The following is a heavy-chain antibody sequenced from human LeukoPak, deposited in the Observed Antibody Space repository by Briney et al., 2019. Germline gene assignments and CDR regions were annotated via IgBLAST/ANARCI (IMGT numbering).Heavy chain of an antibody. V-gene: IGHV3-21*01. D-gene: IGHD2-15*01. CDR2: ISTSSTYI. J-gene: IGHJ4*02. CDR1: GFTFSSND. CDR3: ATIKRYDTGRSASVGIDH. Sequence: GGSLRLSCAASGFTFSSNDMTWVRQAPGKGLEWVSSISTSSTYIFYADPVKGRFTISRDNARNSLYLQMNSLRAEDTAVYYCATIKRYDTGRSASVGIDHWGQGTLVTVSS.